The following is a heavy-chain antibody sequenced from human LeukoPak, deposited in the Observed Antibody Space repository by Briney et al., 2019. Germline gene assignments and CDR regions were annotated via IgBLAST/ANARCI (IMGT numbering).Heavy chain of an antibody. J-gene: IGHJ4*02. CDR1: GITLSNYG. V-gene: IGHV3-23*01. Sequence: GGSLRLSCAVSGITLSNYGMSWVRQAPGKGLEWVAGISDSGGRTNYADSVMGRFTISRGNPKHTPYLKMNSLRAEDTAVYFCAKRGVVIRVILVGFHKAAQYFDSWGKGAMVTVSS. CDR3: AKRGVVIRVILVGFHKAAQYFDS. D-gene: IGHD3-22*01. CDR2: ISDSGGRT.